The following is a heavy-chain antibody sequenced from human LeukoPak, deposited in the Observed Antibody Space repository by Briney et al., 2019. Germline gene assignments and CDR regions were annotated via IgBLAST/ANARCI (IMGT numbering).Heavy chain of an antibody. J-gene: IGHJ6*02. D-gene: IGHD3-22*01. Sequence: GGSLRLSCAASGFTFSGYWMHWVRQPPGKGLVWVSRITGDGSSTTYADSVKGRFTISRDNAKNTLYLQMNSLRAEDTAVYYCARGHYYDSSAYYYYYAMDVWGQGTTVTVSS. CDR2: ITGDGSST. CDR1: GFTFSGYW. V-gene: IGHV3-74*01. CDR3: ARGHYYDSSAYYYYYAMDV.